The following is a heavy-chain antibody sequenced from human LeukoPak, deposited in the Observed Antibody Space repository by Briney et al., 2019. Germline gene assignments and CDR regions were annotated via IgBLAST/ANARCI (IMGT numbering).Heavy chain of an antibody. CDR1: GYTFTSYD. CDR3: ARGQAYSSSSLDY. CDR2: MNPNSGNT. J-gene: IGHJ4*02. D-gene: IGHD6-6*01. V-gene: IGHV1-8*01. Sequence: GASVKVSCKTSGYTFTSYDINWVRQATGQGLEWMGWMNPNSGNTGYAQKFQGRVTMTRNTSISTAYMELSSLRSEDTAVYYCARGQAYSSSSLDYWRQGTLVTVSS.